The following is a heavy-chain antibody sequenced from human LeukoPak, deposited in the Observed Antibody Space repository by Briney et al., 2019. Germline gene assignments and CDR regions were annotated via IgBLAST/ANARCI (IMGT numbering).Heavy chain of an antibody. D-gene: IGHD5-12*01. CDR1: GFTFSNYA. CDR2: ISDSGAYT. J-gene: IGHJ4*02. Sequence: QSGGSLRLSCAASGFTFSNYAMSWVRQAPGKGLEWVSTISDSGAYTYYADSVKGRFTISRDNSKNTLYVQMNSLRAEDTAVYYCARGPPSGYDFDYWGQGTLVTVSS. CDR3: ARGPPSGYDFDY. V-gene: IGHV3-23*01.